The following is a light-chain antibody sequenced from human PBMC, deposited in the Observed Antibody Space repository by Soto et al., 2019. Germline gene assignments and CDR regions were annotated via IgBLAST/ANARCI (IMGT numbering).Light chain of an antibody. J-gene: IGLJ2*01. CDR2: EGS. CDR1: SSDVGSYNL. V-gene: IGLV2-23*01. Sequence: QSVLTQPASVSGSPGQSITISCTGTSSDVGSYNLVSWYQQHPGKAPKLMIYEGSKRPSGLSNRFSGSKSGNTASLTISGLQAEDEADYYCCSYAGSSSSYVVFGGGTKLTVL. CDR3: CSYAGSSSSYVV.